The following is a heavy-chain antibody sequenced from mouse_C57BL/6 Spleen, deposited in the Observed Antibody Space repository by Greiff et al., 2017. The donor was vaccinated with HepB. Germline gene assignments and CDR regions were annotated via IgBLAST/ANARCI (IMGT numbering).Heavy chain of an antibody. J-gene: IGHJ2*01. Sequence: QVHVKQPGAELVKPGASVKLSCKASGYTFTSYWMHWVKQRPGRGLEWIGRIDPNSGGTKYNEKFKSKATLTVDKTSSTAYMQLSSLTSEDSAVYYCARGYYGSSYRFDYWGQGTTLTVSS. CDR2: IDPNSGGT. CDR3: ARGYYGSSYRFDY. V-gene: IGHV1-72*01. D-gene: IGHD1-1*01. CDR1: GYTFTSYW.